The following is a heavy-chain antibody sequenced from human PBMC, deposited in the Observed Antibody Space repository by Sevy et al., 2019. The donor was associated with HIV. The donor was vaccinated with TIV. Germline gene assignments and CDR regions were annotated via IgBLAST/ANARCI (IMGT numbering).Heavy chain of an antibody. J-gene: IGHJ6*02. CDR1: GFTFSSYG. CDR2: IWYDGSNK. V-gene: IGHV3-33*01. Sequence: GGSLRLSCAASGFTFSSYGMHWVRQAPGKGLEWVAVIWYDGSNKYYADSVKGRFTISRDNSKNTLYLQMNSLRAEDTAVYYCARLKEDYYYYGMDVWGQGTTVTVSS. CDR3: ARLKEDYYYYGMDV.